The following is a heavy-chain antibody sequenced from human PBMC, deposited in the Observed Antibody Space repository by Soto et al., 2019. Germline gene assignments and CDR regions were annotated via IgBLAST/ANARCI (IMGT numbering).Heavy chain of an antibody. V-gene: IGHV1-8*01. Sequence: ASVKVSCKASGYTFTSYDINWVRQATGQGLEWMGWMNPNSGNTGYAQKFQGRVTMTRNTSISTAYMELSSLRSEDTAVYYCAILSTFRGVIITGYYYYYMDVWGKGTTVTVSS. D-gene: IGHD3-10*01. J-gene: IGHJ6*03. CDR3: AILSTFRGVIITGYYYYYMDV. CDR2: MNPNSGNT. CDR1: GYTFTSYD.